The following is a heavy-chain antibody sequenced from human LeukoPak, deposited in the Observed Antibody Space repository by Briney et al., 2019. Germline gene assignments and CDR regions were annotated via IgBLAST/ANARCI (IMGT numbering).Heavy chain of an antibody. D-gene: IGHD6-13*01. CDR3: AKDTDGAAAGTTWGH. J-gene: IGHJ4*02. CDR2: ITSSSSYI. Sequence: GGSQRLSCAASGFTFSSYSMNWVRQAPGKGLEWVSSITSSSSYIYYADSVKGRFTISRDNAKNSLYLQMNSLRAEDTALYYCAKDTDGAAAGTTWGHWGQGTLVTVSS. V-gene: IGHV3-21*04. CDR1: GFTFSSYS.